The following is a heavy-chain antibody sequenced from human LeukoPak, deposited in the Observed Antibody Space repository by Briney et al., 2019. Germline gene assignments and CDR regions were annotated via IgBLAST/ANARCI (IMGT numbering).Heavy chain of an antibody. J-gene: IGHJ4*02. D-gene: IGHD6-19*01. V-gene: IGHV4-4*07. Sequence: SQTLSLTCTVAGGSISGYYWSWIRQPAGKGLEWIGRIYTSGSTNYNPSLKSRVTMSVDTSKNQFSLKLSSVTAADTAVYYCARDLGFGSGSFDYWGQGTLVTVSS. CDR2: IYTSGST. CDR3: ARDLGFGSGSFDY. CDR1: GGSISGYY.